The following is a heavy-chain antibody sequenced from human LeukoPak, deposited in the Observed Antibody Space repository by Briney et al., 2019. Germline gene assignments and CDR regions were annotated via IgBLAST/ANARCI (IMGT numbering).Heavy chain of an antibody. V-gene: IGHV3-21*01. CDR2: ISSGSSYI. CDR1: GFAFSSYE. Sequence: GGSLRLSCAASGFAFSSYEMNWVRQAPGKGLEWVSTISSGSSYIDYADPVKGRFTISRDDAKNSLYLQMNSLRAEDTAVYYCARDRTLIRGVIDYWGQGTLVTVSS. J-gene: IGHJ4*02. CDR3: ARDRTLIRGVIDY. D-gene: IGHD3-10*01.